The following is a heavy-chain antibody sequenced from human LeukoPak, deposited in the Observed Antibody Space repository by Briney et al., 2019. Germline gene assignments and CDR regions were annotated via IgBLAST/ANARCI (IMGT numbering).Heavy chain of an antibody. CDR2: IYYSGST. J-gene: IGHJ4*02. CDR3: ARERVATIRGRGYYFDY. D-gene: IGHD5-12*01. V-gene: IGHV4-31*03. Sequence: SQTLSLTCTVSGGSISSGGYYWSWIRQHPGKGLEWIGYIYYSGSTHYNPSLKSRVTISVDTSKNQFSLKLSSVTAADTAVYYCARERVATIRGRGYYFDYWGQGTLVTVSS. CDR1: GGSISSGGYY.